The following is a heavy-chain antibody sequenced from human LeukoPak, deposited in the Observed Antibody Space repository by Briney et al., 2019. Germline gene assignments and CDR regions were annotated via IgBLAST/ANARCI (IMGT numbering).Heavy chain of an antibody. V-gene: IGHV3-33*06. CDR1: GFTFSTYG. CDR3: AKDVTTSDFGMDV. Sequence: GGSLRLSCAASGFTFSTYGMHWVRQDPGKGLEWLAVIWYDGSKKYYGDSAKGRFTISRDNSKNTLYLQMNSPRADDTAVYYCAKDVTTSDFGMDVWGQGTTVTVSS. J-gene: IGHJ6*02. CDR2: IWYDGSKK. D-gene: IGHD4-11*01.